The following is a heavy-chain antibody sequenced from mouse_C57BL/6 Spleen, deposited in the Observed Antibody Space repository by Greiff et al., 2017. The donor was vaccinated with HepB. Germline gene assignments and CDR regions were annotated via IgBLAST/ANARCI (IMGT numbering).Heavy chain of an antibody. Sequence: EVKLLESGGGLVQPGGSLSLSCAASGFTFTDYYMSWVRQPPGKALEWLGFIRNKANGYTTEYSASVKGRFTISRDNSQSFLYLQMNALRAEDSATYYCARYSWVHFDYWGQGTTLTVSS. CDR2: IRNKANGYTT. D-gene: IGHD4-1*01. J-gene: IGHJ2*01. CDR1: GFTFTDYY. CDR3: ARYSWVHFDY. V-gene: IGHV7-3*01.